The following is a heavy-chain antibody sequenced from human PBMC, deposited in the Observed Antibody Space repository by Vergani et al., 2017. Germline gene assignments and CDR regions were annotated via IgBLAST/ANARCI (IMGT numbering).Heavy chain of an antibody. D-gene: IGHD1-26*01. CDR3: ATKSFGRPGCQIGYFRE. CDR1: GFTSSYYG. Sequence: QVHLVESGGGVVQPGRSLRLSCVVSGFTSSYYGMHWVRQAPGKGLEWVAVISYDGTQKYYADSVKGRFTISRDNSKSTLYLQMNSLRTEDTAVYYCATKSFGRPGCQIGYFREWGQGTLVTVSS. CDR2: ISYDGTQK. J-gene: IGHJ1*01. V-gene: IGHV3-30*03.